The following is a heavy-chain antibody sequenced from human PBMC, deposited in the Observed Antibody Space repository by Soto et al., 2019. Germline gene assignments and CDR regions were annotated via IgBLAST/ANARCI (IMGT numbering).Heavy chain of an antibody. V-gene: IGHV3-73*01. CDR3: TYGPNYHRSKDYYYYGMDV. D-gene: IGHD4-17*01. J-gene: IGHJ6*02. Sequence: GGSLRLSCAASGFTFSGSAMHWVRQASGKGLEWVGRIRSKANSYATAYAASVKGRFTISRDDSKNTAYLQMNSLKTEDTAVYYCTYGPNYHRSKDYYYYGMDVWGQGTTVTVYS. CDR2: IRSKANSYAT. CDR1: GFTFSGSA.